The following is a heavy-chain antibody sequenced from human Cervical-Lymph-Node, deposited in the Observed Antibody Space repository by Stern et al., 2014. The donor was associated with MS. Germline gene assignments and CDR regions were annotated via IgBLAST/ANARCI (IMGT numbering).Heavy chain of an antibody. J-gene: IGHJ4*02. CDR3: AKDWSTMVRGVIEKRGY. CDR2: ISYDGSNK. D-gene: IGHD3-10*01. Sequence: VQLVESGGGVVQPGRSLRLSCAASGFTFSSYGMHWVRQAPGKGLEWVAVISYDGSNKYYADSVKGRFTISRDNSKNTLYLQMNSLRAEDTAVYYCAKDWSTMVRGVIEKRGYWGQGTLVTVSS. V-gene: IGHV3-30*18. CDR1: GFTFSSYG.